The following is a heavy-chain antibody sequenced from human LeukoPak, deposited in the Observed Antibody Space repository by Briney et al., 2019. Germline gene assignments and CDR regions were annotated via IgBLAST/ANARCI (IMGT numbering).Heavy chain of an antibody. D-gene: IGHD5-12*01. CDR2: INKGATHV. J-gene: IGHJ4*02. CDR1: QFSFSSYS. Sequence: GGSLRLSCAASQFSFSSYSFNWVRQAPGQGLEWVASINKGATHVYYADSMRGRFTVSRDDAKSSLYLQMDSLRAEDTAVYHCVRLRRNSGPSGYYYYYDYWGRGTLVTVSS. V-gene: IGHV3-21*01. CDR3: VRLRRNSGPSGYYYYYDY.